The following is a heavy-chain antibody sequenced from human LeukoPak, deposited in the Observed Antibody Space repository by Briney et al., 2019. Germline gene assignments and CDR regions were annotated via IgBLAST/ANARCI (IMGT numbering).Heavy chain of an antibody. CDR1: GDSINSSSYY. J-gene: IGHJ6*02. CDR3: ARTGPLRGGMDV. D-gene: IGHD3-9*01. CDR2: LFYSLYHSENIYYTGSA. Sequence: SETLSLTCTVSGDSINSSSYYWGWIRQPPGKGLEWIGSLFYSLYHSENIYYTGSAYYNPSLKSRITIAVDTSKNQFSLKVNSVTAADTAVYYCARTGPLRGGMDVWGQGTTVTVSS. V-gene: IGHV4-39*01.